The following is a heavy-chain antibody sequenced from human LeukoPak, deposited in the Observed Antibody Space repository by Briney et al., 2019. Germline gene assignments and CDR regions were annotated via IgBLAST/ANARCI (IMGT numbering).Heavy chain of an antibody. D-gene: IGHD6-6*01. CDR3: ASEALYSSSTDDY. Sequence: PSETLSPTCAVYGGSFSGYYWSWIRQPPGKGLEWIGEINHSGSTNYNPSLKSRVTISVDTSKNQFSLKLSSVTAADTAVYYCASEALYSSSTDDYWGQGTLVTVSS. V-gene: IGHV4-34*01. CDR2: INHSGST. CDR1: GGSFSGYY. J-gene: IGHJ4*02.